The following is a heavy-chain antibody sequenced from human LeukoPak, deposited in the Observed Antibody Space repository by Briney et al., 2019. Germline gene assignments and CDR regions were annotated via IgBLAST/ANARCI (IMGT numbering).Heavy chain of an antibody. CDR2: ISWNSGSI. D-gene: IGHD4-23*01. Sequence: GGSLRLSCAASGFTFDDYAMHWVRQAPGKGLEWVSGISWNSGSIGYADSVKGRFTISRDNAKNSLYLQMNSLRAEGTALYYCAKDYGGNYLYYFDYWGQGTLVTVSS. V-gene: IGHV3-9*01. J-gene: IGHJ4*02. CDR1: GFTFDDYA. CDR3: AKDYGGNYLYYFDY.